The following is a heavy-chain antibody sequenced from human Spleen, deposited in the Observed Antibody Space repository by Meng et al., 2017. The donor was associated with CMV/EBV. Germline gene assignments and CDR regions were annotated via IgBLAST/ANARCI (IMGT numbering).Heavy chain of an antibody. D-gene: IGHD2-2*01. CDR3: ARVPLYSTSWKDY. J-gene: IGHJ4*02. Sequence: ASVKVSCKASGYTFTSYDIHWVRQATGQGLEWMGWMNPNNGNTGYTERFQGRATFTRNTSTSTAYMELNSLRSDDTAVYYCARVPLYSTSWKDYWGQGTLVTVSS. V-gene: IGHV1-8*03. CDR1: GYTFTSYD. CDR2: MNPNNGNT.